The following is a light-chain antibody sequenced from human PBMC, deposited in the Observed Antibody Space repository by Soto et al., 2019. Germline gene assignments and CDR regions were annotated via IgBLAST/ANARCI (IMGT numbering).Light chain of an antibody. CDR2: AAS. V-gene: IGKV3-20*01. CDR3: QQYGSSPPYT. Sequence: DMVLTQSPGTLSLSPGERATLSCRASRGLASSYLGWYQQKPGQPHRLLLYAASKRATGIPDRFSGSGYGTDFTLTINRLEPEDSAVYYCQQYGSSPPYTFGQGTKVEL. J-gene: IGKJ2*01. CDR1: RGLASSY.